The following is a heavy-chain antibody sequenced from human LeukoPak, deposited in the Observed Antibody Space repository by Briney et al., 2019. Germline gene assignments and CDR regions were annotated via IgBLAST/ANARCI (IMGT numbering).Heavy chain of an antibody. J-gene: IGHJ4*02. Sequence: GGSLRLSCAASGFTFSSYAMSWVRQAPGKGPEWVSAISGSGGSTYYADSVKGRFTISRDNSKNTLYLQMNSLRAEDTAVYYCAKSDDILTGYYPDYWGQGTLVTVSS. V-gene: IGHV3-23*01. CDR3: AKSDDILTGYYPDY. D-gene: IGHD3-9*01. CDR1: GFTFSSYA. CDR2: ISGSGGST.